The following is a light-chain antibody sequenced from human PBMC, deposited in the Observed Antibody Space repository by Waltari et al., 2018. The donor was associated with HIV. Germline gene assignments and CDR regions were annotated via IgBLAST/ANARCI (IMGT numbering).Light chain of an antibody. J-gene: IGLJ1*01. CDR1: GSNIRSNY. V-gene: IGLV1-44*01. CDR2: NDD. CDR3: AAWDDTLKVYG. Sequence: QSVLAQPPSVSGAPGQRVTISCSGSGSNIRSNYVNWYQQLPVTAPRVLIYNDDQRPAGVPGRFSCSKAGTTASLAISGLQSEDEADYYCAAWDDTLKVYGFGTGTKVTVL.